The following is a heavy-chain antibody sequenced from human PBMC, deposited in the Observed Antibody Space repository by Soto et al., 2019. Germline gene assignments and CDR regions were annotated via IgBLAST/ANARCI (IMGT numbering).Heavy chain of an antibody. CDR1: GFTFNDHY. CDR3: INTPRRGSEAYYCDY. CDR2: SRDKANSYTT. V-gene: IGHV3-72*01. Sequence: GGSLTLSCAASGFTFNDHYIGRVRHSPGGGLEWLGRSRDKANSYTTEDAASVKGRFTISRDDSKNSVYLQVNRLETADTAVYQGINTPRRGSEAYYCDYWGQGALVTVSS. J-gene: IGHJ4*02. D-gene: IGHD3-16*01.